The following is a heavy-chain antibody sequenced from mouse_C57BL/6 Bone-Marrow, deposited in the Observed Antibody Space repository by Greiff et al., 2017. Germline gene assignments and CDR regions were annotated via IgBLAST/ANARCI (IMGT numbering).Heavy chain of an antibody. Sequence: QVQLQQPGAELVKPGASVKLSCTASGFTFTSYWMHWVKQRPGQGLEWIGMIHPNSGSTNYNEKFKSKATQTADKSSSTAYMQLSRLTSEESAVYDCAREGIYYDCDVSYYYAMDYWGQGTSVTVSA. J-gene: IGHJ4*01. CDR1: GFTFTSYW. D-gene: IGHD2-4*01. CDR3: AREGIYYDCDVSYYYAMDY. V-gene: IGHV1-64*01. CDR2: IHPNSGST.